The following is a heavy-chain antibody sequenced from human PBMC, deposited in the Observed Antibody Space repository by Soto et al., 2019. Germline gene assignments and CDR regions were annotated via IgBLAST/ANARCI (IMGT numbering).Heavy chain of an antibody. Sequence: QVQLVQSGAEVKKPGSSVKVSCKASGGTFSIYTITWVRQARGQGLEWMGRIIPIFDIATYAQKFQGRLTITADKSTSTAYMELSSLRSEDTAVYYCAREDRDQDIGLVPAAIEAMDVWGQGTTGTVSS. J-gene: IGHJ6*02. V-gene: IGHV1-69*08. CDR2: IIPIFDIA. CDR3: AREDRDQDIGLVPAAIEAMDV. CDR1: GGTFSIYT. D-gene: IGHD2-2*01.